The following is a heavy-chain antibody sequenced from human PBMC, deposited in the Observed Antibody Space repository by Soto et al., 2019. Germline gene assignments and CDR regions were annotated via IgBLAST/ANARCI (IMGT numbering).Heavy chain of an antibody. CDR2: IYYSGST. D-gene: IGHD2-21*01. J-gene: IGHJ3*02. V-gene: IGHV4-39*01. CDR3: ARHEIVVVIAIRGDDAFDI. Sequence: TLSLTCTVSGGSISSSSYYWGWIRQPPGKGLEWIGSIYYSGSTYYNPSLKSRVTISVDTSKNQFSLKLSSVTAADTAVYYCARHEIVVVIAIRGDDAFDIWGQGTMVTVSS. CDR1: GGSISSSSYY.